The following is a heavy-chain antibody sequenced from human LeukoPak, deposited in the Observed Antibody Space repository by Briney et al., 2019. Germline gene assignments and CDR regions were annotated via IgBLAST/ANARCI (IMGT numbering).Heavy chain of an antibody. CDR1: GFTFSSYW. CDR3: ARGVGYCSSTSCYWWFDP. J-gene: IGHJ5*02. CDR2: INSDGSST. V-gene: IGHV3-74*01. Sequence: GGSLRLSCAASGFTFSSYWMHWVRQAPGKGLVWVSRINSDGSSTSYADSVKGRFTISRDNAKNTLYLQMNSLRAEDTAVYYCARGVGYCSSTSCYWWFDPWGQETLVTASS. D-gene: IGHD2-2*01.